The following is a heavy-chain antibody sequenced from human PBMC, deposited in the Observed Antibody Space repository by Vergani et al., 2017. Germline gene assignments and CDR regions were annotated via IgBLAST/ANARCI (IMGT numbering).Heavy chain of an antibody. CDR3: ARGTRGIAAAGYYYYYGMDV. Sequence: QVQLQQWGAGLLKPSETLSLTCAVYGGSFSGYYWSWIRQPPGKGLECIGEINHSGSTNYNPSLKSRVTISVDTSKNQFSLKLSSVTAADTAVYYCARGTRGIAAAGYYYYYGMDVWGQGP. J-gene: IGHJ6*02. D-gene: IGHD6-13*01. V-gene: IGHV4-34*01. CDR2: INHSGST. CDR1: GGSFSGYY.